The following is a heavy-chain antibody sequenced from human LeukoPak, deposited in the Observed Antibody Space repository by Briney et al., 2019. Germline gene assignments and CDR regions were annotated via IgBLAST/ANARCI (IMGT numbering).Heavy chain of an antibody. Sequence: SETLSLTCTASGYSISSYYWSWIRQPPGKGLEWIGYIYYSGSINYNPSLKSRVTISVDTSKNQFSLKLSSVTAADTAVYYCARAVGGYTPFDYWGQGTLVTVSS. CDR1: GYSISSYY. V-gene: IGHV4-59*01. CDR2: IYYSGSI. D-gene: IGHD3-16*02. CDR3: ARAVGGYTPFDY. J-gene: IGHJ4*02.